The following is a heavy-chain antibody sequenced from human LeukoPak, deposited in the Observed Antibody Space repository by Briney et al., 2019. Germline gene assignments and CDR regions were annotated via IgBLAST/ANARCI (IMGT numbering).Heavy chain of an antibody. V-gene: IGHV3-23*01. CDR2: ISGSGGST. CDR1: GFTFSSYA. J-gene: IGHJ5*02. CDR3: AKDRAYYYGSGSNHNWFDP. D-gene: IGHD3-10*01. Sequence: GGSLRLSCAASGFTFSSYAMSWVRQAPGKGLEWVSAISGSGGSTYYADSVKGRFTISRDNSKNTLYLQMNSLRAEDTAVYYCAKDRAYYYGSGSNHNWFDPWGQGTLATVSS.